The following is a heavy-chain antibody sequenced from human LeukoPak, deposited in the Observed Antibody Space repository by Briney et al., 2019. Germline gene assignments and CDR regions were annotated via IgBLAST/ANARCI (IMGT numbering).Heavy chain of an antibody. CDR2: INHSGST. V-gene: IGHV4-34*01. CDR1: GGSFGGYY. J-gene: IGHJ4*02. D-gene: IGHD2-15*01. CDR3: ARDSPPAYCSSGSCYFDS. Sequence: SETLSLTCAVYGGSFGGYYWSWIRQPPGKGLEWIGEINHSGSTNYNPSLKSRVTISVDTSKNQFSLILSSVTAADTAVYFCARDSPPAYCSSGSCYFDSWGQGTLVTVSS.